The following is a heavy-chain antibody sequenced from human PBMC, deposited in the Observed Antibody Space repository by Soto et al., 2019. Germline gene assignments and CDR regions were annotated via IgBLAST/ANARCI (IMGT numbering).Heavy chain of an antibody. D-gene: IGHD2-2*01. CDR3: ARADIVVVPAANSYFDY. J-gene: IGHJ4*02. CDR1: GYTLTSYA. V-gene: IGHV1-3*01. CDR2: INAGNGNT. Sequence: ASVKVSCKASGYTLTSYAMHWVRQAPGQRLEWMGWINAGNGNTKYSQKFRGRVTITRDTSASTAYMELSSLRSEDTAVYYCARADIVVVPAANSYFDYWGQGTLITVSS.